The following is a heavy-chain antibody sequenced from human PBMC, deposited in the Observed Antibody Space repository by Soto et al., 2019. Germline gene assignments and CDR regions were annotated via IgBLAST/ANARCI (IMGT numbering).Heavy chain of an antibody. Sequence: GGSLRLSCAASGFTFSNAWMSWVRQAPGKGLEWVGRIKSKTDGETTDYAAPVKGRFTISRDESKNALYLQMNSLKTEDTAVYYCTTDLIVIPYDSSGYYYYWGQGTLVTVSS. D-gene: IGHD3-22*01. CDR3: TTDLIVIPYDSSGYYYY. J-gene: IGHJ4*02. CDR2: IKSKTDGETT. CDR1: GFTFSNAW. V-gene: IGHV3-15*01.